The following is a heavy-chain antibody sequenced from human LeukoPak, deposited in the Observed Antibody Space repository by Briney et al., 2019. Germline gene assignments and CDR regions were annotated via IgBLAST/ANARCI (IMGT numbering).Heavy chain of an antibody. V-gene: IGHV4-4*07. CDR2: IYTSGST. CDR1: GGSISSYY. J-gene: IGHJ4*02. Sequence: SETLSLTCTVSGGSISSYYWSWTRQPAGKGLEWIGRIYTSGSTNYNPSLKSRVTMSVDTSKNQFSLKLSSVTAADTAVYYCATSSIAARLRDFDYWGQGTLVTVSS. CDR3: ATSSIAARLRDFDY. D-gene: IGHD6-6*01.